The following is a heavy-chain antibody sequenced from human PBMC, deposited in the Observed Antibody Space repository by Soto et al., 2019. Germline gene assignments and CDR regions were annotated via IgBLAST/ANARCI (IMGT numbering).Heavy chain of an antibody. CDR2: ISSSSGYI. CDR1: GFTFSSYS. J-gene: IGHJ4*02. V-gene: IGHV3-21*01. D-gene: IGHD6-13*01. Sequence: PGGSLRLSCAASGFTFSSYSMNWVRQAPGKGLEWVSSISSSSGYIYYADSVKGRFTISRDNAKNSLYLQMDSLRAEDTAVDYCARPRTGRAEFWGQGTQVPGYS. CDR3: ARPRTGRAEF.